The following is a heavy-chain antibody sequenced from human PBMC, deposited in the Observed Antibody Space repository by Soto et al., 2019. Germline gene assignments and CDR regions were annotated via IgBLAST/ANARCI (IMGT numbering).Heavy chain of an antibody. V-gene: IGHV1-69*13. CDR2: IIPIFGTA. J-gene: IGHJ4*02. CDR1: GGTFSSYA. CDR3: ARGIATLYYFDY. Sequence: SVKVSCKASGGTFSSYAISWVRQAPGQGLEWMGGIIPIFGTANYAQKFQGRVTITADESTSTAYMELSSLRSEDTAVYYCARGIATLYYFDYWGQGTLVTVSS. D-gene: IGHD6-13*01.